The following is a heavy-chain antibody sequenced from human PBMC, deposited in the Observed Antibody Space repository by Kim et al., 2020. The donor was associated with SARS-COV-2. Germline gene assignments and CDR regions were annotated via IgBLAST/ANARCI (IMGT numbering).Heavy chain of an antibody. CDR3: ARSRPTMVRGVTRYYFDY. V-gene: IGHV1-69*02. D-gene: IGHD3-10*01. J-gene: IGHJ4*02. Sequence: QGRVTITADKSTSTAYMELSSLRSEDTAVYYCARSRPTMVRGVTRYYFDYWGQGTLVTVSS.